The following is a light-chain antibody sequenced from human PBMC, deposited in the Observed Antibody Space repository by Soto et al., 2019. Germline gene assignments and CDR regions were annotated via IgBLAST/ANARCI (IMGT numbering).Light chain of an antibody. CDR2: EHN. V-gene: IGLV6-57*04. Sequence: NFMLTQPHSVSESPGKTVTISCTRSSGSIASNYVQWYQQRPGSAPATVIYEHNQRPSGVPDRFSGSIDSSSNSASLTISGLKTEDEADYYCQSYDSSLWVFGGGTKVTVL. J-gene: IGLJ3*02. CDR3: QSYDSSLWV. CDR1: SGSIASNY.